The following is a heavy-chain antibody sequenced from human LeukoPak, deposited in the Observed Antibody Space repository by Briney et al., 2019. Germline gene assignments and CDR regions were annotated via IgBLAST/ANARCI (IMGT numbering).Heavy chain of an antibody. D-gene: IGHD2-2*01. Sequence: SETLSLTCAVYGGSFSGYYWSWIRQPPGKGLEWIGEINHSGSTNYNPSLKSRVTISVDTSKNQFSLKLSSVTAADTAVYYCAGIVVVPAAALQTDAFDIWGQGTMVTVSS. CDR2: INHSGST. CDR1: GGSFSGYY. CDR3: AGIVVVPAAALQTDAFDI. J-gene: IGHJ3*02. V-gene: IGHV4-34*01.